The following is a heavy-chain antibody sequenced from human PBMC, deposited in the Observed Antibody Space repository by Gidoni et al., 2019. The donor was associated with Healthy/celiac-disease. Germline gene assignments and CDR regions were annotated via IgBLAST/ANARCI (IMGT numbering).Heavy chain of an antibody. J-gene: IGHJ4*02. CDR2: ISGSGGST. CDR3: AKDGYCSSTSCYTSYYFDY. CDR1: GFTFSSYA. V-gene: IGHV3-23*01. Sequence: EVQLLESGGGLVQPGGSLRLSCAASGFTFSSYAMSWVRQAPGKGLEWVSAISGSGGSTYYADSVKGRFTISRDNSKNTLYLQMNSLRAEDTAVYYCAKDGYCSSTSCYTSYYFDYWGQGTLVTVSS. D-gene: IGHD2-2*02.